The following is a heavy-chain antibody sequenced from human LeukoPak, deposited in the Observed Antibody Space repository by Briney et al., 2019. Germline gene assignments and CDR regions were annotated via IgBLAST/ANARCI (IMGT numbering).Heavy chain of an antibody. Sequence: GGSLRLSCAISGFTFDDFGMNWVRQAPGKGLEWVSGINWNGDSTGYADSVKGRFTISRDNAKNSLYLQMNSLRAEDTAVYYCARDPYYYGSGSYSDYYYYYMDVWGKGTTVTVSS. CDR2: INWNGDST. CDR3: ARDPYYYGSGSYSDYYYYYMDV. J-gene: IGHJ6*03. D-gene: IGHD3-10*01. CDR1: GFTFDDFG. V-gene: IGHV3-20*04.